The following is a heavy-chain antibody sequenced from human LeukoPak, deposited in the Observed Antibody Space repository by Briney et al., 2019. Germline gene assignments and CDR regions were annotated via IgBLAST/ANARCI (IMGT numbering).Heavy chain of an antibody. D-gene: IGHD2-15*01. CDR2: VSFPGTS. J-gene: IGHJ4*02. Sequence: PSETLSLTCGVSGVSFSGYLWSWIRQSPGKGLEWIGEVSFPGTSNYSPSLKGRATISVGTSNTQFSLKLTSVTAADTAVYYCARSRGNYCSGGSCYPLDQWGQGILVIVSS. V-gene: IGHV4-34*01. CDR3: ARSRGNYCSGGSCYPLDQ. CDR1: GVSFSGYL.